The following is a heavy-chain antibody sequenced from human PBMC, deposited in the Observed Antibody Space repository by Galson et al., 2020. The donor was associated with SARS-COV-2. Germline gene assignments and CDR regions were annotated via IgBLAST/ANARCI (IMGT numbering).Heavy chain of an antibody. V-gene: IGHV4-39*07. CDR1: GGSISSSSYY. D-gene: IGHD3-3*01. J-gene: IGHJ5*02. CDR3: ASNYDFWSGYSPYNWFDP. CDR2: IYYSGST. Sequence: SETLSLTCTVSGGSISSSSYYWGWIRQPPGKGLEWIGSIYYSGSTYYNPSLKSRVTISVDTSKNQFSLKLSSVTAADTAVYYCASNYDFWSGYSPYNWFDPWGQGTLVTVSS.